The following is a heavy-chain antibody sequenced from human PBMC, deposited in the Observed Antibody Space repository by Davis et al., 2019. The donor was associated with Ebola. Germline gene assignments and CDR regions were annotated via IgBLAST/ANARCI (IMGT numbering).Heavy chain of an antibody. CDR3: ARGRKVAKMGSWFDP. CDR1: GYTFTNYD. CDR2: MNPNSANT. J-gene: IGHJ5*02. Sequence: ASVKVSCKASGYTFTNYDVHWVRQGTGQGLEWIGWMNPNSANTGYGQKFQGRVTMTRNTSISTAYMELSSLTSEDMAVYYCARGRKVAKMGSWFDPWGQGTLVTVSS. V-gene: IGHV1-8*01. D-gene: IGHD5-12*01.